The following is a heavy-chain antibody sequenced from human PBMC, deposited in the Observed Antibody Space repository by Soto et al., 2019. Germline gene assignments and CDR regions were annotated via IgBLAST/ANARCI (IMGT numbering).Heavy chain of an antibody. J-gene: IGHJ6*02. Sequence: ASVKVSCKASGYTFTSYGISWVRQAPGQGLEWMGWISAYNGNTNYAQKLQGRVTMTTDTSTSTAYMELRSLRSDDTAVYYSSTWRVPLSLVAFYYGIYLLGQGTPVTVAS. CDR1: GYTFTSYG. V-gene: IGHV1-18*04. D-gene: IGHD2-8*02. CDR3: STWRVPLSLVAFYYGIYL. CDR2: ISAYNGNT.